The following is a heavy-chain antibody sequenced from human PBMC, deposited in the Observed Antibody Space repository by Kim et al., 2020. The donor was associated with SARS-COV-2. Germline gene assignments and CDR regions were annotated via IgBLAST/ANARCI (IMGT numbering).Heavy chain of an antibody. Sequence: ASVKVSCKASGYTFTSYGISWVRQAPGQGLEWMGWISAYNGNTNYTQKLQGRVTMTTDTSTSTAYMELRSLRSDDTAVYYCARVGGYYDSSGYADYWGQGTLVTVSS. J-gene: IGHJ4*02. D-gene: IGHD3-22*01. V-gene: IGHV1-18*01. CDR3: ARVGGYYDSSGYADY. CDR2: ISAYNGNT. CDR1: GYTFTSYG.